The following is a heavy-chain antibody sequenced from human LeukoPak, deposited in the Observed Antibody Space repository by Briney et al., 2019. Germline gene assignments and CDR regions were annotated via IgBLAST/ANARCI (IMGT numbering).Heavy chain of an antibody. D-gene: IGHD6-19*01. V-gene: IGHV3-53*01. J-gene: IGHJ4*02. CDR1: GFAVSSNY. CDR2: IYSDGRT. CDR3: AKLKGWYGEGYFDY. Sequence: GGSLRLSCAASGFAVSSNYMSWVRQAPGKGLEWVSAIYSDGRTYYADSVKGRFTISRDISKNTLFLQMTSLRAEDTAVYYCAKLKGWYGEGYFDYWGQGTLVTVSS.